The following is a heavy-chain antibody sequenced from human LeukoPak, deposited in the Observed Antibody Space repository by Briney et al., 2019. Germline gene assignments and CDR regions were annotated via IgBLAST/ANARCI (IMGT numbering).Heavy chain of an antibody. D-gene: IGHD3-10*01. Sequence: GGSLRLSCAASGFTFSSYAMHWVRQAPGKGLEWAAVISYDGSNKYYADSVKGRFTISRDNSKNTLYLQMNSLRAEDTAVYYCARRGSNWGQGTLVTVSS. CDR1: GFTFSSYA. V-gene: IGHV3-30*04. CDR3: ARRGSN. CDR2: ISYDGSNK. J-gene: IGHJ4*02.